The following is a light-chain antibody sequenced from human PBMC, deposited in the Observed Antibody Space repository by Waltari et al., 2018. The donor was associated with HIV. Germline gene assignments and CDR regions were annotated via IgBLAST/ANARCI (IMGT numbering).Light chain of an antibody. Sequence: QSALTQPPSASGSPGQSVTISCTGTSSDVGGYNSVSWYQRHPGKAPKLMIDEVTRRPSGVPDRFSGSKSGNTASLTVSGLQAEDEADYYCSSYAGSNNLVFGGGTRLTVL. J-gene: IGLJ3*02. CDR1: SSDVGGYNS. CDR3: SSYAGSNNLV. V-gene: IGLV2-8*01. CDR2: EVT.